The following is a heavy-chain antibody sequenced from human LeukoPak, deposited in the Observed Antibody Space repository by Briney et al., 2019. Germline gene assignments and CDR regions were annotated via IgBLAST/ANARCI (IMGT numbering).Heavy chain of an antibody. CDR3: ARTMIVVVPPDY. D-gene: IGHD3-22*01. V-gene: IGHV1-2*02. Sequence: ASVNVSCKASGYTFTGYYMHWVRQAPGPGLEWMGWINPNSGGTNYAQKFQGRVTMTSDTSISTAYMELSRLRSDDTAVYYCARTMIVVVPPDYWGQGTLVTVSS. CDR1: GYTFTGYY. CDR2: INPNSGGT. J-gene: IGHJ4*02.